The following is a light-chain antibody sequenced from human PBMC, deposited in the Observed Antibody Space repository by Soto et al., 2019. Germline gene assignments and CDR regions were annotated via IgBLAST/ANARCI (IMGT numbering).Light chain of an antibody. V-gene: IGKV2-30*01. J-gene: IGKJ4*02. CDR1: QSIVYSDGNAY. CDR3: MQGTIRPPT. CDR2: RTS. Sequence: DVVMTQSPLSLPVTLGQPASISCRSSQSIVYSDGNAYLSWFQQRPGQSPRRLIYRTSNRDSGVTDRFSGSGSGADFTLTINRVEAEDVGVYYCMQGTIRPPTFGRGTKVEIK.